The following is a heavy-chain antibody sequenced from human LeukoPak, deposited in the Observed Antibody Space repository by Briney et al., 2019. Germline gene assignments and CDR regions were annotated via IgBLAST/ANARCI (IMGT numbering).Heavy chain of an antibody. J-gene: IGHJ4*02. D-gene: IGHD5-18*01. Sequence: SVKVSCKASGGTFSSYAISWARQAPGQGLEWMGGIIPIFGTANYAQKFQGRVTITADESTSTAYMELSSLRSEDTAVYYRARVGIAMDPYYFDYWGQGTLVTVSS. V-gene: IGHV1-69*13. CDR2: IIPIFGTA. CDR1: GGTFSSYA. CDR3: ARVGIAMDPYYFDY.